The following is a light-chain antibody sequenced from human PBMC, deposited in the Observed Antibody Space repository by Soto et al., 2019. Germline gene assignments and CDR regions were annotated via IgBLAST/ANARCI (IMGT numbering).Light chain of an antibody. CDR2: ATS. Sequence: EILMTQSPSSLSASVGDRVTLTCRASQSISSYLHWYQQKPGKDPRLLIYATSNLNAGFPSRFSGSGSGTDFSLTISSLQSDDFATYYCQQSYNSPYAFGEGTKLEI. V-gene: IGKV1-39*01. J-gene: IGKJ4*01. CDR3: QQSYNSPYA. CDR1: QSISSY.